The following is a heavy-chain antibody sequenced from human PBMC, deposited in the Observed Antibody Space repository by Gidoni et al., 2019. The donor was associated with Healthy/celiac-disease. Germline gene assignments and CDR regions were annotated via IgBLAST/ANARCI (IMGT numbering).Heavy chain of an antibody. Sequence: QVQLVQSGAEVKKPGASVKVSCTASGYNFTSYEINWVRQATGQGLAWMGWMNHNSGNTGYAQKFQGRVTMTRNTSISTAYMELSSLRSEDTAVYYCARYYYDSSGSSGSDYWGQGTLVTVSS. CDR1: GYNFTSYE. V-gene: IGHV1-8*01. J-gene: IGHJ4*02. CDR2: MNHNSGNT. D-gene: IGHD3-22*01. CDR3: ARYYYDSSGSSGSDY.